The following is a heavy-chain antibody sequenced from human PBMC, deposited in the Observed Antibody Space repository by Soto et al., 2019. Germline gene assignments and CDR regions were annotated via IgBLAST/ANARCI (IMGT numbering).Heavy chain of an antibody. J-gene: IGHJ6*02. V-gene: IGHV3-21*01. Sequence: EVQLVESGGGLVKPGGSLRLSCAASGFTFSSYSMNWVRQAPGKGLEWVSSISSSSSYIYYADSVKGRFTISRDNAKNSLYLQMNSLRGEDTAVYYCARDGSGSFYGMDVWGQGTTVTVSS. CDR2: ISSSSSYI. D-gene: IGHD3-22*01. CDR1: GFTFSSYS. CDR3: ARDGSGSFYGMDV.